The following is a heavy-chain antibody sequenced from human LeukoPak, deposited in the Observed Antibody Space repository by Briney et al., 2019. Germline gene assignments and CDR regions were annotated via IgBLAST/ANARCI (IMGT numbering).Heavy chain of an antibody. CDR2: IRSKAYGGTT. J-gene: IGHJ4*02. CDR1: GFTFGDYA. Sequence: GGSLRLPCTASGFTFGDYAMSWFRQAPGKGLEWVGFIRSKAYGGTTEYAASVKGRFTISRDDSKSIAYLQMNSLKTEDTAVYYCTRDSYCSGGSCYSVATNYWGQGTLVTVSS. CDR3: TRDSYCSGGSCYSVATNY. D-gene: IGHD2-15*01. V-gene: IGHV3-49*03.